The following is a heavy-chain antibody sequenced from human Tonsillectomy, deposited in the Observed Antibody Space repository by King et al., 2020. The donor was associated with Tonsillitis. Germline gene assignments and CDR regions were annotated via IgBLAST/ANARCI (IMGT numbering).Heavy chain of an antibody. J-gene: IGHJ6*03. CDR2: IIPPFGTA. D-gene: IGHD3-22*01. CDR3: ARAHSSGYWAYNYYMDV. CDR1: GGSFSSYA. V-gene: IGHV1-69*01. Sequence: QLVQSGAEVKKPGSSVKVSCKASGGSFSSYAISWVRQAPGQGLEWMGGIIPPFGTANYAQKFLGRVTITADESTSTAYMELSSLRSEDTAVYYCARAHSSGYWAYNYYMDVWGKGTTVTVSS.